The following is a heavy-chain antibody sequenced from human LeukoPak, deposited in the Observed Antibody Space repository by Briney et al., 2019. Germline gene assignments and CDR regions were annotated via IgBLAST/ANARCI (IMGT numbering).Heavy chain of an antibody. V-gene: IGHV1-69*05. CDR3: ARADCSRTSCYGGVRWFDP. CDR1: GGTFSSYA. D-gene: IGHD2-2*01. Sequence: ASVKVSCKASGGTFSSYAISWVRQAPGQGLEWMGGIIPIFGTANYAQKFQGRVTITTDESTSTAYMELSSLRSEDTAVYYCARADCSRTSCYGGVRWFDPWGQGTLVTVSS. CDR2: IIPIFGTA. J-gene: IGHJ5*02.